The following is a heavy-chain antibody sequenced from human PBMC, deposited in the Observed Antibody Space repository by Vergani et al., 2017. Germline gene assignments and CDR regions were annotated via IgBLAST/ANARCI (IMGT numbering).Heavy chain of an antibody. J-gene: IGHJ4*02. CDR3: ARAVYGDYGVFDY. CDR1: GGSISSSSYY. V-gene: IGHV4-61*01. Sequence: QLQLQESGPGLVKPSETLSLTCTVSGGSISSSSYYWSWIRQPPGKGLEWIGYIYYSGSTNYNPSLKSRVTISVDTSKNQFSLKLSSVTAADTAVYYCARAVYGDYGVFDYWGQGTLVTVSS. CDR2: IYYSGST. D-gene: IGHD4-17*01.